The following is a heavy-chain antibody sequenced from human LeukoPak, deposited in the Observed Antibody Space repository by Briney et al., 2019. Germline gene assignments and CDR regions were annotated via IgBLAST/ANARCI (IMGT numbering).Heavy chain of an antibody. J-gene: IGHJ3*02. CDR2: IYSRGST. D-gene: IGHD2-2*01. CDR1: GGSISSSNYY. V-gene: IGHV4-39*07. CDR3: VKSNSRYHPWTLDI. Sequence: SETLSLTCIVSGGSISSSNYYWGWIRQSPGKGLEWIGSIYSRGSTYYNPSLKSRVIVSSDMSKNQFSLMLNSVTAADTAMYYCVKSNSRYHPWTLDIWGRGTMVTVSS.